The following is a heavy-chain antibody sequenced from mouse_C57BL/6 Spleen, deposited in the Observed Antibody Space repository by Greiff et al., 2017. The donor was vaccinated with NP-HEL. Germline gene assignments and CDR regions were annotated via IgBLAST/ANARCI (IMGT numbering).Heavy chain of an antibody. J-gene: IGHJ1*03. Sequence: VQLVESGPELVKPGASVKLSCKASGYTFTSYDINWVKQRPGQGLEWIGWIYPRDGSTKYNEKFKGKATLTVDTSSSTAYMELHSLTSEDSAVYCCARELLWAYWYFDVWGTGTTVTVSS. CDR3: ARELLWAYWYFDV. D-gene: IGHD2-1*01. V-gene: IGHV1-85*01. CDR1: GYTFTSYD. CDR2: IYPRDGST.